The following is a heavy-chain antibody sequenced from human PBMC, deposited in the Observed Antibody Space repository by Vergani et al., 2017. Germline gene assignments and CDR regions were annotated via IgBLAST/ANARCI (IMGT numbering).Heavy chain of an antibody. CDR2: INHSGST. CDR3: AISSSWYDDAFDI. V-gene: IGHV4-34*01. CDR1: GGSFSGYY. J-gene: IGHJ3*02. Sequence: QVQLQQWGAGLLKPSETLSLTCAVYGGSFSGYYWSWIRQPPGKGLEWIGEINHSGSTNYNPSLKSRVTISLDTSKNQFSLKLSSVTAADTAVYYCAISSSWYDDAFDIWGQGTMVTVSS. D-gene: IGHD6-13*01.